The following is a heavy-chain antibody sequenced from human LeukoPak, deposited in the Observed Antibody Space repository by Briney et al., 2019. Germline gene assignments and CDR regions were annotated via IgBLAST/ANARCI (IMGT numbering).Heavy chain of an antibody. J-gene: IGHJ4*02. Sequence: SGGSLRLSCAASRFTFSSYGMHWVRQAPGKGLEWVAYVQYDGSNEQYADSVKGRFTTSRDNAKNSLYLQMNSLRAEDTAVYYCARDLRSSGYYAFDYWGQGTLVTVSS. D-gene: IGHD3-22*01. V-gene: IGHV3-30*02. CDR3: ARDLRSSGYYAFDY. CDR2: VQYDGSNE. CDR1: RFTFSSYG.